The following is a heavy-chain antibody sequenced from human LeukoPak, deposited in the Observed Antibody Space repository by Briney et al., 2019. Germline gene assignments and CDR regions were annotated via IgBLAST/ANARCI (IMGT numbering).Heavy chain of an antibody. CDR3: YIAAAGTLDY. CDR1: GYTFTSYY. Sequence: ASVKVSCKASGYTFTSYYMHWVRQAPGQGLEWMGIINPSGGSTSYARKFQGRVTMTRDTSTSTVYMELSSLRSEDTAVYYCYIAAAGTLDYWGQGTLVTVSS. V-gene: IGHV1-46*03. CDR2: INPSGGST. J-gene: IGHJ4*02. D-gene: IGHD6-13*01.